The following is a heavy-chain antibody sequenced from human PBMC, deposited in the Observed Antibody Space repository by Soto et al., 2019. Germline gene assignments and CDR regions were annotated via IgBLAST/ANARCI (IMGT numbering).Heavy chain of an antibody. Sequence: QVQLVQSGAEVKKPGSSVKVSCKASGGTFSSYAISWVRQAPGQGLEWMGGIIPIFGTANYAQKFQGRVTITADESTSTAYMELSSLRSEDTAVYYWAHPRVRGFDHPDAFAIWGQGTMVTVSS. D-gene: IGHD3-9*01. J-gene: IGHJ3*02. CDR3: AHPRVRGFDHPDAFAI. CDR1: GGTFSSYA. V-gene: IGHV1-69*01. CDR2: IIPIFGTA.